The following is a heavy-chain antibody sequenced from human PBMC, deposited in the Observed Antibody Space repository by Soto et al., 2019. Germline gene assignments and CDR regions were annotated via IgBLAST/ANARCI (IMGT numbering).Heavy chain of an antibody. CDR1: GYTFTSYD. D-gene: IGHD4-17*01. CDR3: ARVSDYGDYADY. J-gene: IGHJ4*02. V-gene: IGHV1-8*01. Sequence: ASVKVSCKASGYTFTSYDINWVRQATGQGLEWMGWMNPNSGNTGYAQKFQGRVTMTRNTSISTAYMELSSLRSEDTAVYYCARVSDYGDYADYWGQGTRVTVSS. CDR2: MNPNSGNT.